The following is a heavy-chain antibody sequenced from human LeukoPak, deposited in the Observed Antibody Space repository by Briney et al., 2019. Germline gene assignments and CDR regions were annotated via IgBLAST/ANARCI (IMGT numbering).Heavy chain of an antibody. J-gene: IGHJ4*02. D-gene: IGHD3-16*02. CDR1: GGSISSSSYY. Sequence: SETLSLTCTVSGGSISSSSYYWGWIRQPPGKGLEWIGSIYYSGSTYYNPSLKSRVTISVDTSKNQFSLKLSSVTAADTAVYYCARRLGDDYVWGSYRFHFYFDYWGQGTLVTVSS. V-gene: IGHV4-39*01. CDR2: IYYSGST. CDR3: ARRLGDDYVWGSYRFHFYFDY.